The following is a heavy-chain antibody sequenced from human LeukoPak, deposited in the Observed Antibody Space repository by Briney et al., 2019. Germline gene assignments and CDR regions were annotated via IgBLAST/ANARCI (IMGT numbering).Heavy chain of an antibody. V-gene: IGHV3-7*03. CDR3: AKDFGGSDYDWYFDL. CDR1: GFTFSNFW. J-gene: IGHJ2*01. D-gene: IGHD1-26*01. Sequence: GESLRLSCTASGFTFSNFWMGWVRQAPGKGLEWVANIKQDETEKFYLGSVKGRFTISRDNAKNSLYLQMNSLRAEDTAIYYCAKDFGGSDYDWYFDLWGRGTVVTVSS. CDR2: IKQDETEK.